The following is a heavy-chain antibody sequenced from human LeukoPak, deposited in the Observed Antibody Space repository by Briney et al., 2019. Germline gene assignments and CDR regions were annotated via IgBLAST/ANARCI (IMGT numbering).Heavy chain of an antibody. CDR3: ARDKNRGGYDYPPLV. J-gene: IGHJ4*02. V-gene: IGHV1-18*01. Sequence: GASVKVSCKASGYTFTSYGISWVRQAPGQGLEWMGWISAYNGNTNYAQKLQGRVTMTTDTSTSTDYMELRSLRSDDTAVYYCARDKNRGGYDYPPLVWGQGTLVTVSS. CDR1: GYTFTSYG. CDR2: ISAYNGNT. D-gene: IGHD5-12*01.